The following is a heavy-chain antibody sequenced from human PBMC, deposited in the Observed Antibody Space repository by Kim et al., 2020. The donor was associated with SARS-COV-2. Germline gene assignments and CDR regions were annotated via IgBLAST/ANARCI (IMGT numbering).Heavy chain of an antibody. J-gene: IGHJ6*02. V-gene: IGHV4-34*01. CDR1: GGSFSGYY. D-gene: IGHD6-13*01. CDR3: ARAGGVYRGRHHGMDV. CDR2: INHSGST. Sequence: SETLSLTCAVYGGSFSGYYWSWIRQPPGKGLEWIGEINHSGSTNYNPSLKSRVTISVDTSKNQFSLKLSSVTAADTAVYYCARAGGVYRGRHHGMDVWGQGTTVTVSS.